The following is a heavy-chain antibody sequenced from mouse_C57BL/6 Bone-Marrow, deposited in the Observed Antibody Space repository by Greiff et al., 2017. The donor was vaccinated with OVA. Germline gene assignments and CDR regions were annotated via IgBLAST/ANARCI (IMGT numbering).Heavy chain of an antibody. D-gene: IGHD2-4*01. CDR2: IDPSDSYT. CDR3: ARLYDYVPYAMDY. CDR1: GYTFTSYW. Sequence: QQSCKASGYTFTSYWMQWVKQRPGQGLEWIGEIDPSDSYTNYNQKFKGKATLTVDTSSSTAYMQLSSLTSEDSAVYYCARLYDYVPYAMDYWGQGTSVTVSS. V-gene: IGHV1-50*01. J-gene: IGHJ4*01.